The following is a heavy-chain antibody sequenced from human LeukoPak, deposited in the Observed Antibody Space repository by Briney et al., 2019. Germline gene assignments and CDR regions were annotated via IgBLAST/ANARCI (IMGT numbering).Heavy chain of an antibody. CDR2: IYYSGST. Sequence: SETLSLTRAVSGGSISSGGYSWSWIRQPPGKGLEWIGYIYYSGSTNYNPSLKSRVTISVDTSKNQFSLKLSSVTAADTAVYYCARSPRYYYDSSGNGGAFDIWGQGTMVTVSS. V-gene: IGHV4-61*08. CDR3: ARSPRYYYDSSGNGGAFDI. CDR1: GGSISSGGYS. D-gene: IGHD3-22*01. J-gene: IGHJ3*02.